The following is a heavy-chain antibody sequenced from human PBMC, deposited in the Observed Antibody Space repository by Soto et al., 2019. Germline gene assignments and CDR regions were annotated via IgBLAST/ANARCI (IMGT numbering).Heavy chain of an antibody. J-gene: IGHJ1*01. CDR1: GGSISGHY. D-gene: IGHD4-17*01. V-gene: IGHV4-4*07. Sequence: PSETLSLTCTVSGGSISGHYWSWIRQPAGKGLEWIGRFYTSGRTNYNPSLKSRLTMSVDTSKNQFSLKLNSVTAADTAVYYCARALGGDEYFQHWGQGTLVTVSS. CDR3: ARALGGDEYFQH. CDR2: FYTSGRT.